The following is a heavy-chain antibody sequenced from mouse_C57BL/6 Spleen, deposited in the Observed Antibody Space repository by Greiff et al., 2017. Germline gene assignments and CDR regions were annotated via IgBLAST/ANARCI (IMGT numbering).Heavy chain of an antibody. J-gene: IGHJ4*01. D-gene: IGHD6-1*01. Sequence: VQLQQPGAELVKPGASVKLSCKASGYTFTSYWMHWVKQRPGRGLEWIGRIAPNSGGTKYNEKFKSKATLTVDKPSSTAYMQLSSRTTEVSAIYYCARSAIPWMDDWGTGTSVTVSS. CDR2: IAPNSGGT. CDR1: GYTFTSYW. CDR3: ARSAIPWMDD. V-gene: IGHV1-72*01.